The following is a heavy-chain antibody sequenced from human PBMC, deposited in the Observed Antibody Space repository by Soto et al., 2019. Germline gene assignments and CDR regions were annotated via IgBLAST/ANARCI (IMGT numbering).Heavy chain of an antibody. Sequence: QVQLQESGPGMVKPSQTLSLTCTVSGGSISSGGYYWSWIRQHPGKGLEWIGYIFYSGTTYYIPSLKRRVTISGETSKNQFSLKLSSVTAADTAVYYCARSVDPWGQGTLVTVSS. V-gene: IGHV4-31*03. CDR3: ARSVDP. J-gene: IGHJ5*02. CDR2: IFYSGTT. CDR1: GGSISSGGYY.